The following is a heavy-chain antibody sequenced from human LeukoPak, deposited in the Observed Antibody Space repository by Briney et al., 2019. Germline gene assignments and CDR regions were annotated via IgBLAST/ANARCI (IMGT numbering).Heavy chain of an antibody. J-gene: IGHJ4*02. CDR3: ARVGQWLPDY. Sequence: GGSLRLSCEASGFTFSGHYIDWVRQAPGKGLQWVGRTRDKVHSYTTEYAASVKGRFTISRDNAKNSVYLQMNSLRAEDTAVYYCARVGQWLPDYWGQGTLVTVSS. D-gene: IGHD6-19*01. CDR1: GFTFSGHY. CDR2: TRDKVHSYTT. V-gene: IGHV3-72*01.